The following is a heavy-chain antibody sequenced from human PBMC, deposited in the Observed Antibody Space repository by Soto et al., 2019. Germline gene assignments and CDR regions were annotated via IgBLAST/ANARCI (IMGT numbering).Heavy chain of an antibody. V-gene: IGHV1-18*01. CDR1: GYTFTSYG. J-gene: IGHJ4*02. D-gene: IGHD4-17*01. CDR2: ISAYNGNT. Sequence: ASVKVSCKASGYTFTSYGISWVRQAPGQGLEWMGWISAYNGNTNYAQKLQGRVTMTTDTSTSTAYMELRSLRSDDTAVYYCARETTVTPFFEGGIDIIDYWGQGTLVTVSS. CDR3: ARETTVTPFFEGGIDIIDY.